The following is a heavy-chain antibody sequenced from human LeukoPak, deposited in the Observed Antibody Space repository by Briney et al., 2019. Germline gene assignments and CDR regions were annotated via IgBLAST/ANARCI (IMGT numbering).Heavy chain of an antibody. J-gene: IGHJ6*03. CDR1: GFTFSSYS. Sequence: GGSLRLSCAASGFTFSSYSMNWVRQAPGKGLEWVSYITSSSSIIYYADSVKGRFTISRDNAKNSLYLQMNSLRAEDTAVYYCASLPNWGYYYYYYMDVWGKGTTVTVSS. V-gene: IGHV3-48*04. CDR3: ASLPNWGYYYYYYMDV. D-gene: IGHD7-27*01. CDR2: ITSSSSII.